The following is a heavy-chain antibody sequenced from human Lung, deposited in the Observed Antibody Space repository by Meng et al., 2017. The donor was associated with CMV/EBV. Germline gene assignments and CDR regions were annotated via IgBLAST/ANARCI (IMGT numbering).Heavy chain of an antibody. CDR2: ISTSSSTI. CDR1: GFTFSTYT. D-gene: IGHD3-3*01. Sequence: SCAASGFTFSTYTMNWVRQAPGKGLEWVSDISTSSSTIYYADSVKGRFTISRDNAKNSLYLQMNSLRAEDTAVYYCAGGVPAAIGYYDFWSGYLYGMDVWXQGTXVTVSS. V-gene: IGHV3-48*04. J-gene: IGHJ6*02. CDR3: AGGVPAAIGYYDFWSGYLYGMDV.